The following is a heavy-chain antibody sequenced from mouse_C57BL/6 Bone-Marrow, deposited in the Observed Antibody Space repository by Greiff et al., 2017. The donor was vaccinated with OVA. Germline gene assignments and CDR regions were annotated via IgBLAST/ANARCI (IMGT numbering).Heavy chain of an antibody. CDR2: IYPRSGNT. Sequence: QLKESGAELARPGASVKLSCKASGYTFTSYGISWVKQRTGQGLEWIGEIYPRSGNTYYNEKFKGKATLTADKSSSTAYMELRSLTSEDSAVYFCARKDYYGSSYDFDYWGQGTTLTVSS. CDR1: GYTFTSYG. J-gene: IGHJ2*01. V-gene: IGHV1-81*01. CDR3: ARKDYYGSSYDFDY. D-gene: IGHD1-1*01.